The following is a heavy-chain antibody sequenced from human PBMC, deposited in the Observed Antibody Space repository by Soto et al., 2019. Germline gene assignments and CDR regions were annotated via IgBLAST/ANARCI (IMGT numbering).Heavy chain of an antibody. V-gene: IGHV4-59*01. CDR3: ARSRDYYDSSGYPRRFDP. CDR1: GGSISSYY. Sequence: SETLSLTCTVSGGSISSYYWSWIRQPPGKGLEWIGYIYYSGSTNYNPSLKSRVTISVDTSKNQFSLKLGSVTAADTAVYYCARSRDYYDSSGYPRRFDPWGQGTLVTVSS. CDR2: IYYSGST. D-gene: IGHD3-22*01. J-gene: IGHJ5*02.